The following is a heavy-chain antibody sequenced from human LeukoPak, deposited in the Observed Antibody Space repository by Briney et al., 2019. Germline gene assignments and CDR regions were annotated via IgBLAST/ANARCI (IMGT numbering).Heavy chain of an antibody. CDR3: ARGGSIVATINY. D-gene: IGHD5-12*01. V-gene: IGHV4-34*01. Sequence: SETLSLTCAVYGGAFSGYSWSWIRQPPGKGLEWIGEVDPNGTTNYNPSLKSRVTVSVDTSKNQFSLKLSSVTAADTAVYYCARGGSIVATINYWGQGTLVTVSS. J-gene: IGHJ4*02. CDR1: GGAFSGYS. CDR2: VDPNGTT.